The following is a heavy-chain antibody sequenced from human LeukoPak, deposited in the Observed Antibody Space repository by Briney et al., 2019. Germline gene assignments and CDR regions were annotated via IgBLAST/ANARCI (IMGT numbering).Heavy chain of an antibody. Sequence: SETLSLTCTVSGGSFSTYYWSWIRQPPGKGLEWIGYIYYSGSTNYNPSLNSRVTISVDTSKNQFSLKLSSVTAADTAVYYCAREEYDFWSGFNWFDPWGQGTLVTVSS. V-gene: IGHV4-59*01. J-gene: IGHJ5*02. D-gene: IGHD3-3*01. CDR2: IYYSGST. CDR3: AREEYDFWSGFNWFDP. CDR1: GGSFSTYY.